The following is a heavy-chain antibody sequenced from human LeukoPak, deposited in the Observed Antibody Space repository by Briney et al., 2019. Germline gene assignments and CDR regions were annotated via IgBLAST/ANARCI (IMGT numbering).Heavy chain of an antibody. CDR2: ISYDGSNK. Sequence: GRSLRLSCAASGFTFSSYAMHWVRQAPGNGLEWVAVISYDGSNKYYADSVKGRFTISRDNSKNTLYLQMNSLRAEDTAVYYCASSPMVRGVIDYWGQGTLVTVSS. CDR3: ASSPMVRGVIDY. V-gene: IGHV3-30-3*01. D-gene: IGHD3-10*01. CDR1: GFTFSSYA. J-gene: IGHJ4*02.